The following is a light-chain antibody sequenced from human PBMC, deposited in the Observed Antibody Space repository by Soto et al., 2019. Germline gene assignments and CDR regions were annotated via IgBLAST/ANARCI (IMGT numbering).Light chain of an antibody. CDR2: DAS. Sequence: DIQMTQSPSTLSASVGDRVTITCRASQSIANWLAWYQQKPGKAPKLLIYDASSLASGVPSRFSGSGSGTEFTLTIISLQSDDFATYYYQQYNTYETFGQGTKLEIK. J-gene: IGKJ2*01. CDR3: QQYNTYET. CDR1: QSIANW. V-gene: IGKV1-5*01.